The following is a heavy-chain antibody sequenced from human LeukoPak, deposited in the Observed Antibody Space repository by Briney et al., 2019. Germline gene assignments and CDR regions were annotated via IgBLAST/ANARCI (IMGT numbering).Heavy chain of an antibody. V-gene: IGHV1-2*02. CDR3: ARPYSRSSIDGFDI. CDR2: INPDRGDS. CDR1: GYSFTAYY. Sequence: ASVKVSCKTSGYSFTAYYIVWVRQAPGQGLEWMGWINPDRGDSNFEQKFQGRISMTRDTPISTAYLELSSLTSDDTALYYCARPYSRSSIDGFDIWGQGTMVTVSS. J-gene: IGHJ3*02. D-gene: IGHD6-6*01.